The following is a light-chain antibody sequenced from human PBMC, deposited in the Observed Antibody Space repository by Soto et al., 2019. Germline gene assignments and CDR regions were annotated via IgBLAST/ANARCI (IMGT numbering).Light chain of an antibody. Sequence: ETVLMQSPGTLSLAPGERATLSCRASQSVVSSYLAWYQQKPGQAPRLLIYATSNRATGIPDRFAGDGSGTDFTLTISRLEPEDFAVYFCQQYGPSPTFGQGTKVEIK. CDR2: ATS. CDR3: QQYGPSPT. V-gene: IGKV3-20*01. CDR1: QSVVSSY. J-gene: IGKJ1*01.